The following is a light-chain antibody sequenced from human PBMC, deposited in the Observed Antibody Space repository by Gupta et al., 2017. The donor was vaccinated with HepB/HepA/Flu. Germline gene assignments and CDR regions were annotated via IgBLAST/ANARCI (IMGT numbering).Light chain of an antibody. Sequence: DIQLTQSPSFLSASVGDRVTITCRASQDINSYLIWYQQKPGKAPNLLIYTASTLQGGVPSRFSGSGSGTEFTLTISILQPEDFATYYCQQVNSYPITFGQGTRLDIK. CDR1: QDINSY. J-gene: IGKJ5*01. V-gene: IGKV1-9*01. CDR2: TAS. CDR3: QQVNSYPIT.